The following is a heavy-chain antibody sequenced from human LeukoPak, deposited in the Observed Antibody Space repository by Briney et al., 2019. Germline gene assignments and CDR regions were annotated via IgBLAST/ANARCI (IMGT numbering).Heavy chain of an antibody. D-gene: IGHD3-10*01. V-gene: IGHV3-23*01. Sequence: PGGSLRLSCAASGFTFSSYAMSWVRQAPGKGLEWVSDISGSGSNTYYADSVKGRFTISRDNSKNTLYLQMNSLRVEDTAVYYCANQKGLDSGSFEYWGQGTLLTVSS. CDR3: ANQKGLDSGSFEY. CDR1: GFTFSSYA. J-gene: IGHJ4*02. CDR2: ISGSGSNT.